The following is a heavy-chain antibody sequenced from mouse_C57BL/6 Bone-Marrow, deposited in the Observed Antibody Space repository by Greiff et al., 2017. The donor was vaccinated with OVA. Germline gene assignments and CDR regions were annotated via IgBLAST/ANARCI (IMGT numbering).Heavy chain of an antibody. CDR3: TGFLYYYGSSSYYLDY. CDR2: IRLKSDNYAT. J-gene: IGHJ2*01. D-gene: IGHD1-1*01. V-gene: IGHV6-3*01. Sequence: EVKLVESGGGLVQPGGSMKLSCVASGFTFSNYWMNWVRQSPEKGLEWVAQIRLKSDNYATHYAESVKGRFTISRDDSKSSVYLQMNNLRAEDTGIYYCTGFLYYYGSSSYYLDYWGQGTTLTVSS. CDR1: GFTFSNYW.